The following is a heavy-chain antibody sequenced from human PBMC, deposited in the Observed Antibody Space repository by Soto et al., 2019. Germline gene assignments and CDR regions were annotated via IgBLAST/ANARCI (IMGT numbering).Heavy chain of an antibody. CDR3: ARDGPSGSYNLDY. CDR2: IIPIFGTA. V-gene: IGHV1-69*06. Sequence: SVKVSGKASGGTFSSYAISWVRQAPGQGLEWMGGIIPIFGTANYAQKFQGRVTMTGDTSTSTVYMELSSLRSDDTAVYYCARDGPSGSYNLDYWGQGTLVTVSS. D-gene: IGHD1-26*01. J-gene: IGHJ4*02. CDR1: GGTFSSYA.